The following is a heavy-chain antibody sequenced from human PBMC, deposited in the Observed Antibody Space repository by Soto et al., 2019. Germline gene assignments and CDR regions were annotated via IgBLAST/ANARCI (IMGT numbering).Heavy chain of an antibody. CDR3: ARETALAFDI. J-gene: IGHJ3*02. CDR2: INPSGGST. V-gene: IGHV1-46*03. CDR1: GYTFTSYY. Sequence: GXSVKVSFKASGYTFTSYYMRWLRHSPGQGLEWMGIINPSGGSTSYAQKFQGRVTMTRDTSTSTVYMELSSLRSEDTAVYYCARETALAFDIWGQGTMVTVSS.